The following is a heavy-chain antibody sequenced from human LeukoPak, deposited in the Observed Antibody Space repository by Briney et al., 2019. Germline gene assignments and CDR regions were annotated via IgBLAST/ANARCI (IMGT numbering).Heavy chain of an antibody. CDR3: AREELLGAYYYYGMDV. D-gene: IGHD1-26*01. J-gene: IGHJ6*02. CDR1: GFTFSSYW. CDR2: IKQDGSEK. Sequence: GGSLRLSCAASGFTFSSYWMSWVRQAPGKGLEWVANIKQDGSEKYYVDSVKGRFTISRDNAKNSLYLQMNSLRAEDTAVYYCAREELLGAYYYYGMDVWGQGTTVTVSS. V-gene: IGHV3-7*01.